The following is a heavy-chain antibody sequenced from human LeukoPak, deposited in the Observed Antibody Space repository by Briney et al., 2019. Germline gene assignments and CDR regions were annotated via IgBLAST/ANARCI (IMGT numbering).Heavy chain of an antibody. CDR2: INPNSGGT. CDR1: GYTFTGYY. Sequence: ASVKVSCKASGYTFTGYYMHWVRQAPGQGLEWMGRINPNSGGTNYAQKFQGRVTMTRDTSISTAYMELSRLRSDDTAVYYCARAKSSYGVTDYWGQGTQVTVSS. V-gene: IGHV1-2*06. D-gene: IGHD4-17*01. J-gene: IGHJ4*02. CDR3: ARAKSSYGVTDY.